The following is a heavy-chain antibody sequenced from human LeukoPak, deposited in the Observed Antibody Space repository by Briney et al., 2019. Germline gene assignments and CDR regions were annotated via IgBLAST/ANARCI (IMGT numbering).Heavy chain of an antibody. J-gene: IGHJ4*02. CDR1: GFTFSSYE. Sequence: PGGSLRLSCAASGFTFSSYEMNWVRQAPGKGLEWGSYISSSGSIIFYADSVRGRFTISRDNAKNSMYLQMNSLRAEDTAVYYCARVRTDDWGPFDYWGQGTLVTVSS. CDR2: ISSSGSII. V-gene: IGHV3-48*03. D-gene: IGHD7-27*01. CDR3: ARVRTDDWGPFDY.